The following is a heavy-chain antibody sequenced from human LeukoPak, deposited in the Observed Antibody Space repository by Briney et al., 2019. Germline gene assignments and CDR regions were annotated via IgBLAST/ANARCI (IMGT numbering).Heavy chain of an antibody. D-gene: IGHD2-15*01. J-gene: IGHJ6*02. Sequence: PSETLSLTCTVSGGSISSYYWSWIRQPPGKGLEWIGYIYYSGSTNYNPSLKSRVPISVDTSKNQFSLKLSSVTAADTAVYYCARQACSGGSCYSSYYYYYGMDVWGQGTTVTVSS. CDR1: GGSISSYY. CDR2: IYYSGST. V-gene: IGHV4-59*08. CDR3: ARQACSGGSCYSSYYYYYGMDV.